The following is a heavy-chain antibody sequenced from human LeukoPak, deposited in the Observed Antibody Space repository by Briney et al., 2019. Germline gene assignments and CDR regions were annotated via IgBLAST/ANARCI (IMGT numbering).Heavy chain of an antibody. CDR3: ARDLLGSAISYSSGAWDY. Sequence: ASVKVSCKASGYTFTSYGISWVRQAPGQGLEWMGGIIPLFGSADYAQKFQGRVTFTADESTSTAYMELSSLRPEDTAVYYCARDLLGSAISYSSGAWDYWGQGTLVTVSS. J-gene: IGHJ4*02. V-gene: IGHV1-69*13. CDR1: GYTFTSYG. CDR2: IIPLFGSA. D-gene: IGHD3-10*01.